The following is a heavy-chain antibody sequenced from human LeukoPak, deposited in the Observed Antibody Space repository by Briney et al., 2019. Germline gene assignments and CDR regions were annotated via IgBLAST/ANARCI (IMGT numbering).Heavy chain of an antibody. Sequence: SVKVSCKASGGTFSSYAISWVRQAPGQGLEWMGGIIPIFGTANYAQKFQGRVTITADESTSTAYMELSSLRSEDTAVYYCARGPGGVLEWLFYAFDIWGQATMVTVSS. D-gene: IGHD3-3*01. J-gene: IGHJ3*02. V-gene: IGHV1-69*13. CDR1: GGTFSSYA. CDR2: IIPIFGTA. CDR3: ARGPGGVLEWLFYAFDI.